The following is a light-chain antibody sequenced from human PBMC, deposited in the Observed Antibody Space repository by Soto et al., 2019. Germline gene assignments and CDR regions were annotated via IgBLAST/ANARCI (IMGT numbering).Light chain of an antibody. Sequence: DIQLTQFPSTLSPSVGDRVTITCRASQSISSWSAWYQQKPGKAPKLLIYKASNLQSGVPSRFSGSGSGTEFTLTISTLQPDDFATYYCQQYNSYPHTFGQGTKLVIK. V-gene: IGKV1-5*03. J-gene: IGKJ2*01. CDR3: QQYNSYPHT. CDR2: KAS. CDR1: QSISSW.